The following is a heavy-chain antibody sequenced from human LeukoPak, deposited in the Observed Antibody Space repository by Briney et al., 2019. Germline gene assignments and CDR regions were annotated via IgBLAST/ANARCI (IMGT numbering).Heavy chain of an antibody. D-gene: IGHD6-19*01. CDR2: FDPEDGET. Sequence: ASVKVSCKVSGYTLTELSMHWVRQAPGKGLEWMGGFDPEDGETIYAQKFRGRVTMTEDTSTDTAYMELSSLRSEDTAVYYCATGGRSGWYFDYWGQGTLVTVSS. V-gene: IGHV1-24*01. CDR1: GYTLTELS. J-gene: IGHJ4*02. CDR3: ATGGRSGWYFDY.